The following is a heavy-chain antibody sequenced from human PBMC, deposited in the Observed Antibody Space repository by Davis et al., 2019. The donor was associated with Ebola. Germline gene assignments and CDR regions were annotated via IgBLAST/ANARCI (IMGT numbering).Heavy chain of an antibody. CDR2: ISGSGGST. V-gene: IGHV3-23*01. J-gene: IGHJ6*02. CDR1: GFTFSSYA. CDR3: AKDRDYTAMAIHYYYGMDV. Sequence: GESLKISCAASGFTFSSYAMSWVRQAPGKGLEWVSAISGSGGSTYYADSVKGRFTISSDNSKNTLYLQMNSLRAEDTAVYYCAKDRDYTAMAIHYYYGMDVWGQGTTVTVSS. D-gene: IGHD5-18*01.